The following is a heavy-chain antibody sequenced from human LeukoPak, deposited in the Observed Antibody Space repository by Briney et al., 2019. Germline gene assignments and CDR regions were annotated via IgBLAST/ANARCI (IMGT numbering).Heavy chain of an antibody. CDR2: IYHSGST. V-gene: IGHV4-38-2*02. J-gene: IGHJ5*02. CDR3: ASSAEVPAAIDKNWFDP. Sequence: SETLSLTCTVSGYSVSGGYYWGWIRQPPGKGLEWIGSIYHSGSTYYNPSLKSRVTISVDTSKNQFSLKLSSVTAADTAVYYCASSAEVPAAIDKNWFDPWGQGTLVTVSS. D-gene: IGHD2-2*01. CDR1: GYSVSGGYY.